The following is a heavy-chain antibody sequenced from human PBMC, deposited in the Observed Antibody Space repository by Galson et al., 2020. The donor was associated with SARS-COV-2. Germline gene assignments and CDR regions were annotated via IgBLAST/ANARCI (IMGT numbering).Heavy chain of an antibody. CDR2: IYYSGST. J-gene: IGHJ6*02. CDR1: GGSISSYY. Sequence: SQTLSLTCTVSGGSISSYYWSWIRQPPGKGLEWIGYIYYSGSTNYNPSLKSRVTISVDTSKNQFSLKLSSVTAADTAVYYCAREGSTGAAHGSGYYYGMDVWGQGTTVTVSS. V-gene: IGHV4-59*01. D-gene: IGHD1-26*01. CDR3: AREGSTGAAHGSGYYYGMDV.